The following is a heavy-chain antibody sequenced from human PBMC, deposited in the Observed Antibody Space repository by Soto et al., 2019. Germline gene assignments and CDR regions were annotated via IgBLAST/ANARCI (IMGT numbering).Heavy chain of an antibody. J-gene: IGHJ6*04. CDR1: GFTFRDYA. CDR2: ISWNGDAM. D-gene: IGHD1-1*01. V-gene: IGHV3-9*01. CDR3: AKSFVAIRHLYQNVDV. Sequence: EVQLVESGGGLVQPGRSLRLSCAASGFTFRDYAMHWVRQAPGRGLEWVSGISWNGDAMGYADSVRGRFTISRDDAKNSLFLRMNSLRPEDTALYYCAKSFVAIRHLYQNVDVWGKGTTVTVSS.